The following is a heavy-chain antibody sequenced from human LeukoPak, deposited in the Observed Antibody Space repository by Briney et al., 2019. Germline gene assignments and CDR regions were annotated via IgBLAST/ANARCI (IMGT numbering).Heavy chain of an antibody. V-gene: IGHV3-21*06. CDR1: GFTFSGYS. CDR2: ISGSGSHI. D-gene: IGHD6-6*01. CDR3: AKDPWGSSSF. Sequence: GGSLRLSCGASGFTFSGYSMNWVRQAPGKGLEWVSSISGSGSHIYYADSLKGRFTISRDNAKNSVFLQMNNLRADDTAVYYCAKDPWGSSSFWGQGTLVIVSS. J-gene: IGHJ4*02.